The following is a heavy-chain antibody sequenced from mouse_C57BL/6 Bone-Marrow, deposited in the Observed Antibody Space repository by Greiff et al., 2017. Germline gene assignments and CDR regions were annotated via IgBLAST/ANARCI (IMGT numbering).Heavy chain of an antibody. CDR3: ARGTTGGTDWYFDV. V-gene: IGHV1-50*01. J-gene: IGHJ1*03. D-gene: IGHD1-1*01. CDR1: GYTFTSYW. Sequence: QVQLQQPGAELVKPGASVKLSCKASGYTFTSYWMQWVKQRPGQGLEWIGEIDPSDSYTNYNQKLKGKATLTVDTSSSTAYMQLSSLTSEDSAVYYCARGTTGGTDWYFDVLGTGTTVTVSS. CDR2: IDPSDSYT.